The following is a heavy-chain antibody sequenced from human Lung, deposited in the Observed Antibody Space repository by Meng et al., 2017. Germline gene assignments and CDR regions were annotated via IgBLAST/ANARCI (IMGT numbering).Heavy chain of an antibody. V-gene: IGHV4-34*02. D-gene: IGHD4-23*01. CDR2: INDSGSS. J-gene: IGHJ4*02. Sequence: QVQLQQRGAGLLKPSETLSHTFAVYGGAFRDYYWSWFRQTPGKGLEWIGDINDSGSSNSNPSLKSRVTMSVDTTKKQFSLTLNSVTAADTAVYYCARGWLLSPPFYFDFWGRGVLVTSPQ. CDR3: ARGWLLSPPFYFDF. CDR1: GGAFRDYY.